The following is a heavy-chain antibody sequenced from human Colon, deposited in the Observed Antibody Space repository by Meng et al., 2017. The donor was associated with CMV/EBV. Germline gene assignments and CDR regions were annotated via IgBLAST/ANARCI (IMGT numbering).Heavy chain of an antibody. Sequence: ASVKVSCKASGYTFTSYHIHWVRQAPGQGLEWVGMINPSDGGPTYAQKFQGRVTMTRDTSTSTVYMDLSSLRSEDTALYFCAREYGTAFTCAYTPHWFDPWGQGTLVTVSS. J-gene: IGHJ5*02. CDR1: GYTFTSYH. CDR3: AREYGTAFTCAYTPHWFDP. D-gene: IGHD2-8*02. CDR2: INPSDGGP. V-gene: IGHV1-46*01.